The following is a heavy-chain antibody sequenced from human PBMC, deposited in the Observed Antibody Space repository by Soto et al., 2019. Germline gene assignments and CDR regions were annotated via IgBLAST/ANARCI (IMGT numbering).Heavy chain of an antibody. CDR3: ARLAGYCSGTSCYGYYGMDV. V-gene: IGHV4-39*01. Sequence: SETQSLTSSVSGGSISSGPCSWGWIRQPPGKGLEWIGTFHYSGRTYYSPSLESRVTISVDTSKNQFSLKVSSVTAADTAVFYCARLAGYCSGTSCYGYYGMDVWGQGTTVTVSS. J-gene: IGHJ6*02. D-gene: IGHD2-2*01. CDR2: FHYSGRT. CDR1: GGSISSGPCS.